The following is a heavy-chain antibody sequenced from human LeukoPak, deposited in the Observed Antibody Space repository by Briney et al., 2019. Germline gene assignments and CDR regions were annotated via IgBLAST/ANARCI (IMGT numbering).Heavy chain of an antibody. D-gene: IGHD4/OR15-4a*01. V-gene: IGHV3-74*01. CDR1: GFTFSSYW. CDR3: ARRAGAYSHPYDY. Sequence: GGSLRLFCAASGFTFSSYWMHWVRQAPGKGLVWVSRIKSDGSSIYADSVKGRFTISRDNSKNTLYLQMNSLRAEDTAVYYCARRAGAYSHPYDYWGQGTLVTVSS. J-gene: IGHJ4*02. CDR2: IKSDGSS.